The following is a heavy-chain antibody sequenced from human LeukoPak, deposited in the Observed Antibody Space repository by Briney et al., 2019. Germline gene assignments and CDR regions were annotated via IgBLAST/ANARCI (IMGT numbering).Heavy chain of an antibody. J-gene: IGHJ6*03. Sequence: GGSLRLSCAASGFTFSSYWMSWVRQAPGKGLEWVANIKQDGSEKYYVDSVKGRFTISRDNAKNSLYLQMNSLRAEDTAVYYCARGGQPLDYYYYYYMDVWGKGTTVTVSS. D-gene: IGHD5-18*01. CDR3: ARGGQPLDYYYYYYMDV. V-gene: IGHV3-7*01. CDR2: IKQDGSEK. CDR1: GFTFSSYW.